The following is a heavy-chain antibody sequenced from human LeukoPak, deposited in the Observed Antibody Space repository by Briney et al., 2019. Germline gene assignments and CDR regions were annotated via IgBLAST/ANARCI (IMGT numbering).Heavy chain of an antibody. CDR2: ISYDGSNK. CDR3: ARGRSSSPRIDY. V-gene: IGHV3-30*01. J-gene: IGHJ4*02. Sequence: GGSLRLSCAASGFTFSSYAMHWVRQAPCKGLEWVAVISYDGSNKYYADSVKGRFTISRDNFKNTLYLQMNSLRAEDTAVYYCARGRSSSPRIDYWGQGTLVTVSS. CDR1: GFTFSSYA. D-gene: IGHD6-6*01.